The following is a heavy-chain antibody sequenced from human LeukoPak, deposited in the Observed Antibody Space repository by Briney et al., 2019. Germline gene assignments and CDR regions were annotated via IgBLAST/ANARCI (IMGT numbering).Heavy chain of an antibody. CDR3: ARLGVNYYDSSGYYYDY. CDR1: GGSISSYY. V-gene: IGHV4-4*07. J-gene: IGHJ4*02. CDR2: IYTSGST. D-gene: IGHD3-22*01. Sequence: PSETLSLTCTVSGGSISSYYWSWIRQPAGKGLEWIGRIYTSGSTNYNPSLKSRVTMSVDTSKNQFSLKLSSVTAADTAAYYCARLGVNYYDSSGYYYDYWGQGTLVTVSS.